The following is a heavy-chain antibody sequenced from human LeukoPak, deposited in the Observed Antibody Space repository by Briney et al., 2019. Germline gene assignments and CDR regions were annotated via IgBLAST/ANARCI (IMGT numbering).Heavy chain of an antibody. J-gene: IGHJ4*02. CDR1: GDSLTKYY. D-gene: IGHD2-15*01. Sequence: GASVKVSCKASGDSLTKYYIHWVRQAPGQGLEWMGIINPSDGSTTYTQKFQGRVTMTTDTSTSTVNMELSSLRSEDTAVYYCTPSVRSGGSYYFDYWGQGTLVTLSS. CDR2: INPSDGST. CDR3: TPSVRSGGSYYFDY. V-gene: IGHV1-46*01.